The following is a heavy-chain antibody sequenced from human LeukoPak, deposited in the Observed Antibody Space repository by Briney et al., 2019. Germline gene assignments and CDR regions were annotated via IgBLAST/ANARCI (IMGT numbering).Heavy chain of an antibody. D-gene: IGHD3-22*01. V-gene: IGHV5-51*01. Sequence: GESLKISCQGSGYSFASYWIGWVRQMPGKGLEWMGIIYPGDSDIRYSPSFQGHVTISADKSISTAYLQWSSLKASDTAMYYCASGLYDSSAFDIWGQGTMVTVSS. CDR2: IYPGDSDI. CDR1: GYSFASYW. J-gene: IGHJ3*02. CDR3: ASGLYDSSAFDI.